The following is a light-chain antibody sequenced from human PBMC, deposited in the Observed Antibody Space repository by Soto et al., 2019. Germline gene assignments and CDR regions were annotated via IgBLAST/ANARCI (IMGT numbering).Light chain of an antibody. J-gene: IGKJ1*01. Sequence: DIQLTQSPSFLSASVGDRVTITCRASQGISSYLAWYQQKPGKAPKLLIYAASTLQIGVPSRFSGSGSGTEFTLTTSSLQPEDFATYYCLQLNSYPRTFGQGTKVEIK. V-gene: IGKV1-9*01. CDR2: AAS. CDR1: QGISSY. CDR3: LQLNSYPRT.